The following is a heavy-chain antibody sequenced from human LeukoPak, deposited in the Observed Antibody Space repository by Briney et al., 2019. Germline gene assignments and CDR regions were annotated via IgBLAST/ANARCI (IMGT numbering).Heavy chain of an antibody. D-gene: IGHD3-22*01. Sequence: SQTLSLTCAVSGGSISSGGYSWSWIRQPPGKGLEWIGYIYYSGSTNYNPSLKSRVTISVDTSKNQFSLKLSSVTAADTAVYYCARAGVTMTPFDYWGQGTLVTVSS. CDR2: IYYSGST. V-gene: IGHV4-61*08. CDR3: ARAGVTMTPFDY. J-gene: IGHJ4*02. CDR1: GGSISSGGYS.